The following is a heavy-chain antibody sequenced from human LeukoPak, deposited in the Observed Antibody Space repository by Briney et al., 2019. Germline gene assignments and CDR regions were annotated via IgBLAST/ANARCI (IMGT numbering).Heavy chain of an antibody. D-gene: IGHD5-12*01. V-gene: IGHV1-69*13. CDR3: ARLGYSGYDKGFDY. CDR2: IIPIFGTA. CDR1: GYTFTSYG. Sequence: SVKVSCKASGYTFTSYGISWVRQAPGQGLEWMGGIIPIFGTANYAQKFQGRVTITADESTSTAYMELSSLRSEDTAVYYCARLGYSGYDKGFDYWGQGTLVTVSS. J-gene: IGHJ4*02.